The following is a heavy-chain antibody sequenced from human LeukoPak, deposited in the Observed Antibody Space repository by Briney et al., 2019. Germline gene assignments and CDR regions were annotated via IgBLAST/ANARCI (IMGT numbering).Heavy chain of an antibody. CDR3: ARDSLGEVVVPAAFYYYGMDV. Sequence: SETLSLTCAVYGGSFSGYYWSWIRQPPGKGLEWIGRIYTSGSTNYNPSLKSRVTMSVDTSKNQFSLKLSSVTAADTAVYYCARDSLGEVVVPAAFYYYGMDVWGQGTTVTVSS. CDR2: IYTSGST. D-gene: IGHD2-2*01. J-gene: IGHJ6*02. CDR1: GGSFSGYY. V-gene: IGHV4-59*10.